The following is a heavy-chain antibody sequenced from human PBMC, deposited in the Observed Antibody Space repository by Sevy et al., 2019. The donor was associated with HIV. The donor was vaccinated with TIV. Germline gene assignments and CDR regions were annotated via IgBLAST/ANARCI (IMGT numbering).Heavy chain of an antibody. J-gene: IGHJ4*02. CDR2: ITLSGSSM. D-gene: IGHD6-19*01. Sequence: GGSLRLSCAASGFTFSSYEMNWVRQAPGKGLEWISYITLSGSSMYYADSVKGRFTISRDNAKNRLYLQMNSLRAEDTAVYYCARDRQGITVAGTAIDYWGQGTLVTVSS. CDR3: ARDRQGITVAGTAIDY. CDR1: GFTFSSYE. V-gene: IGHV3-48*03.